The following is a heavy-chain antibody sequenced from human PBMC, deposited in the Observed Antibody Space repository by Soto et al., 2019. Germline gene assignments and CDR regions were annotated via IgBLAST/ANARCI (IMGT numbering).Heavy chain of an antibody. Sequence: QVQLVQSGAEVKKPGSSVKVSCKASGGTFSSYAISWVRQAPGQGLEWMGGIIPIFGTANYAQKFQGRVTITADKSTSTAYMELSSLRSEDTAVYYCARLLGIAAAGPAQNNYYYYGMDVWGQGTTVTVSS. CDR2: IIPIFGTA. CDR1: GGTFSSYA. J-gene: IGHJ6*02. D-gene: IGHD6-13*01. CDR3: ARLLGIAAAGPAQNNYYYYGMDV. V-gene: IGHV1-69*06.